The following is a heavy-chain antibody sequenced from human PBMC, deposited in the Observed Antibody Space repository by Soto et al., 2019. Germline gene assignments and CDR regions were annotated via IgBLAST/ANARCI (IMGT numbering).Heavy chain of an antibody. CDR2: IYSRGST. CDR1: GGSISSYY. J-gene: IGHJ4*02. CDR3: ARDIRGYSRAFDY. D-gene: IGHD5-18*01. Sequence: PSETLSLTCTVSGGSISSYYWTWIRQPPGKGLEWIGYIYSRGSTNYNPSLKSRVIISLDTSSNQFSLKVTPVTAADTAVYYCARDIRGYSRAFDYWGQGTLVTVSS. V-gene: IGHV4-59*01.